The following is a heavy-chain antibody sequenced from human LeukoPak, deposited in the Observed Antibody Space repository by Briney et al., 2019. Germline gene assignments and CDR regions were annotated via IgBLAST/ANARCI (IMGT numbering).Heavy chain of an antibody. Sequence: GGSPRLSCAASGFTFSNFAMSWLRQAPGKGPEWASAISGYGDSAYYADSVKGRFTIFRDNSKNTVYLQMNSLRAEDTAVYYCAKDFGPWGQGTLVTVSS. V-gene: IGHV3-23*01. D-gene: IGHD3-16*01. CDR2: ISGYGDSA. CDR3: AKDFGP. CDR1: GFTFSNFA. J-gene: IGHJ5*02.